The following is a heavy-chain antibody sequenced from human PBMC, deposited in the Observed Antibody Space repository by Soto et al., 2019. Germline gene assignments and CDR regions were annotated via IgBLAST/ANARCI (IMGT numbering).Heavy chain of an antibody. D-gene: IGHD1-1*01. J-gene: IGHJ6*02. V-gene: IGHV1-58*01. Sequence: SVKVSCKASGFTFTSSAVQWVRQARGQRLEWIGWSVVGSGNTNYAQKFQERVTITRDMSTSTAYMELSSLRSEDTAVYYCAADPGAGTYYYYYGMDVWGQGTTVTVSS. CDR3: AADPGAGTYYYYYGMDV. CDR1: GFTFTSSA. CDR2: SVVGSGNT.